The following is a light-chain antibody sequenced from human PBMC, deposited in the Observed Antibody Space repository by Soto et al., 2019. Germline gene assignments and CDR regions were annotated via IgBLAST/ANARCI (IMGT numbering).Light chain of an antibody. CDR2: EVS. V-gene: IGLV2-8*01. Sequence: QSALTQPPSASGSPGQSVTISCTGTSSDVGNYNYVSWYQQHPGKAPKVMIYEVSKRPSGVPDRFSGSKSGSAASLTVSGLHAEDEADYYCSSYAGSNNYVVFGGGTKLTVL. CDR1: SSDVGNYNY. J-gene: IGLJ2*01. CDR3: SSYAGSNNYVV.